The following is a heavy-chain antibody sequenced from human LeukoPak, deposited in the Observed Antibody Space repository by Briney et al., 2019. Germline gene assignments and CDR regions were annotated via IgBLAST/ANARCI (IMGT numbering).Heavy chain of an antibody. CDR1: GYSFTSYW. Sequence: GESLKISCKGSGYSFTSYWIGWVRQMPGKGLEWMGIIYPGDSDTRYSPSFQGQVTISADKSISTAYLQWSSLKASDTAMYYCARGHLYDYSTTSYYFDYWGQGTLVTVSS. CDR2: IYPGDSDT. J-gene: IGHJ4*02. D-gene: IGHD5-12*01. CDR3: ARGHLYDYSTTSYYFDY. V-gene: IGHV5-51*01.